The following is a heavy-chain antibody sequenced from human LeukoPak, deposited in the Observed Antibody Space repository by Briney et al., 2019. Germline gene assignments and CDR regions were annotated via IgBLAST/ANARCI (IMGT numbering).Heavy chain of an antibody. D-gene: IGHD6-13*01. Sequence: SETLSLTCTVSGGSISSYYWSWIRQPAGKGLEWIGSIYYGGSTYYNPSLKSRVTISVDTSKNQFSLKLSSVTAADTAVYYCARDLGIAAAGRGRFTNWFDPWGQGTLVTVSS. CDR2: IYYGGST. CDR1: GGSISSYY. CDR3: ARDLGIAAAGRGRFTNWFDP. J-gene: IGHJ5*02. V-gene: IGHV4-4*07.